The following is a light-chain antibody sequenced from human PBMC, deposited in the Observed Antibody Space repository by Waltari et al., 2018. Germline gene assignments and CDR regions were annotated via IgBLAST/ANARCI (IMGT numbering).Light chain of an antibody. J-gene: IGLJ2*01. V-gene: IGLV3-19*01. CDR3: HSRDSNGDVL. Sequence: SSELTQDPAVSVALGQTVRITCQGDSLRPYSVSWFQQKAGQAPTLVIYGKNNRPSGIPDRFSASTSGSRASLTIIGAQAEDEADYYCHSRDSNGDVLIGGGTKVTVV. CDR2: GKN. CDR1: SLRPYS.